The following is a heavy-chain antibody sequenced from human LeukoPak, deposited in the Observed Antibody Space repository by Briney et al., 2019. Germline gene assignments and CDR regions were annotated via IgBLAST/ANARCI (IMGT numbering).Heavy chain of an antibody. CDR2: INTNTGNP. CDR3: ASVRGGSGSRRYFDY. CDR1: GYTFTSYD. J-gene: IGHJ4*02. V-gene: IGHV7-4-1*02. D-gene: IGHD3-10*01. Sequence: ASVKVSCKAYGYTFTSYDINWVRQAPGQGLEWIGWINTNTGNPTYAQGFTGRFVFSLDTSVSTAYLQISSLKAEDTAVYYCASVRGGSGSRRYFDYWGQGTLVTVSS.